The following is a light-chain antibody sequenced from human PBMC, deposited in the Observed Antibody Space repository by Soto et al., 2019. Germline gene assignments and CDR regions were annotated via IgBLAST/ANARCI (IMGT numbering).Light chain of an antibody. J-gene: IGKJ5*01. CDR1: QSVTSNN. V-gene: IGKV3-20*01. CDR2: GAS. Sequence: EIGLSQSPGTLSFSPGERATLSCRASQSVTSNNLAWYQQKPGQAPRLLIYGASSRATGIPDRFSGSGSGTDFTLTISRLEPEDFAVYYCQHYVSPPIPFGQGTRLEIK. CDR3: QHYVSPPIP.